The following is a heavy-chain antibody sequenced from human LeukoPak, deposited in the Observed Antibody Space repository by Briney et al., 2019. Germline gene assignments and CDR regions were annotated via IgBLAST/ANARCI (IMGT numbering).Heavy chain of an antibody. CDR2: IYYSGST. CDR1: GGSISSGDYY. Sequence: SETLSLTCTVSGGSISSGDYYWSWIRQPPGKGLEWIGYIYYSGSTYYNPSLKSRVTISVDTSKNQFSLKLSSVTAADTAVYYCARVFGPHKNWFDPWGQGTLVTVSS. D-gene: IGHD3-16*01. CDR3: ARVFGPHKNWFDP. V-gene: IGHV4-30-4*02. J-gene: IGHJ5*02.